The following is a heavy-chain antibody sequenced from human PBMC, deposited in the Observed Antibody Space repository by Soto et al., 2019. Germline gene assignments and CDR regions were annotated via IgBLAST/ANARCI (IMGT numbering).Heavy chain of an antibody. CDR3: ARDLGTGTDF. Sequence: QVQLQESGPGLVKPSGTLSLTCAVSGDSISSSNWWSWVRQAPGKGLEWIGEIYHSGATTYNPSLKSPATISVDPSKNHFSLKLTSVTAADTAVYFCARDLGTGTDFWGRGTLVTVAS. CDR2: IYHSGAT. J-gene: IGHJ4*02. D-gene: IGHD1-1*01. CDR1: GDSISSSNW. V-gene: IGHV4-4*02.